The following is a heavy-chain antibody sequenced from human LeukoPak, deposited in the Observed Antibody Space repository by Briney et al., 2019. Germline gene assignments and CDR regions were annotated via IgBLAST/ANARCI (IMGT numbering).Heavy chain of an antibody. Sequence: GGSLRLSCAASGFTFSSYWMSWVRQAPGKGLEWVANIKQDGSEKYYVDSVKGRFTISRDNAKNSLYLQMNSLRAEDTAVYYCARRRSSWDYYYYMDVWGKGTTVTVSS. V-gene: IGHV3-7*01. CDR3: ARRRSSWDYYYYMDV. J-gene: IGHJ6*03. CDR1: GFTFSSYW. D-gene: IGHD6-13*01. CDR2: IKQDGSEK.